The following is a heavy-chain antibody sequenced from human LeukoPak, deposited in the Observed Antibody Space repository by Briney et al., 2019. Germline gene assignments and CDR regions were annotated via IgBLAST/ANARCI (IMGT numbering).Heavy chain of an antibody. Sequence: PGGSLRLSCAASGFTFSDYNPNWVRHAPGKGLEWVSYISSSTTTIYYADSVKGRFTISRDNVKNSLYLQMDSLRVEDTAVYYCARVDPIAVSGDDYWGQGTQVAVSS. V-gene: IGHV3-48*01. CDR2: ISSSTTTI. CDR1: GFTFSDYN. CDR3: ARVDPIAVSGDDY. D-gene: IGHD6-19*01. J-gene: IGHJ4*02.